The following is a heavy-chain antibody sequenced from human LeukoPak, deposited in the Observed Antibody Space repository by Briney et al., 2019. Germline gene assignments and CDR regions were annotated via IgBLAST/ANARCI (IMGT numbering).Heavy chain of an antibody. V-gene: IGHV1-24*01. CDR3: ARHTFGRYSSSWSPVDS. Sequence: REASVKVSCKVSGYTLTELSMHWVRQAPGKGLEWMGGFDPEDGETIYAQKFQGRVTMTEDTSTDTAYMELSSLRSEDTAVYYCARHTFGRYSSSWSPVDSWGQGTLVTVSS. CDR2: FDPEDGET. CDR1: GYTLTELS. D-gene: IGHD6-13*01. J-gene: IGHJ4*02.